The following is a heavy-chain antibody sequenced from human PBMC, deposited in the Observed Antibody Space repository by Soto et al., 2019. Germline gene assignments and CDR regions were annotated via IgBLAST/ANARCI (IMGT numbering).Heavy chain of an antibody. D-gene: IGHD5-12*01. CDR1: GFTFSSYS. CDR3: ARDLKRGYSGYAPAGV. V-gene: IGHV3-48*01. CDR2: ISSSSSTI. Sequence: GGSLRLSCAASGFTFSSYSMNWVRQAPGKGLEWVSYISSSSSTIYYADSVKGRFTISRDNAKNSLYLQMNSLRAEDTAVYYCARDLKRGYSGYAPAGVWGQGTLVTVSS. J-gene: IGHJ4*02.